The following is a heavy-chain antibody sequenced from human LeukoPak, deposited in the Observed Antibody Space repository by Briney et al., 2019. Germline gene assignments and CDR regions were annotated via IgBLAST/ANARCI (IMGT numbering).Heavy chain of an antibody. CDR2: IYHSGST. Sequence: PSETLSLTCAVSGVSISSSKWSSLVRQPPGKGLEWIGEIYHSGSTNYNPSLKSRVTISVDKSKNQFSLKLSSVTAADTAVYYCATVSAFFYDSGSYYTFDYWGQGTLVTVSS. CDR3: ATVSAFFYDSGSYYTFDY. D-gene: IGHD3-10*01. V-gene: IGHV4-4*02. CDR1: GVSISSSKW. J-gene: IGHJ4*02.